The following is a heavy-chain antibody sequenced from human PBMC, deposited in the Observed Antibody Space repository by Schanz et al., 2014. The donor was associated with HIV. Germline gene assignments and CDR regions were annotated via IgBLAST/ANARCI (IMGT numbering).Heavy chain of an antibody. CDR1: GGSIGNYY. D-gene: IGHD6-19*01. CDR2: IFPSGSM. V-gene: IGHV4-4*07. CDR3: AREPQINGWSVWYFDL. Sequence: QVQLQESGPRLVEPSGTLSLTCIVSGGSIGNYYWSWIRQSAGKGLEWIGRIFPSGSMNYNPSLKGRVPRSIDTSKTQSSLGLSSVTAADTAVYYCAREPQINGWSVWYFDLWGRGALVTVSS. J-gene: IGHJ2*01.